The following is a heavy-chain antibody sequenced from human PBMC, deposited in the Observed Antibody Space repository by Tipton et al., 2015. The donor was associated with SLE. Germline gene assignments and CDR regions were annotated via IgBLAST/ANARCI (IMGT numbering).Heavy chain of an antibody. CDR3: AKGYLYCSGGSCFFDY. V-gene: IGHV3-23*01. CDR1: GFTFNSYA. D-gene: IGHD2-15*01. Sequence: SLRLSCAASGFTFNSYAMTWVRQAPGKGLEWVSTISGSGGTTYYADSVKGRFTISRDSSKNTLYLQMNSLRAEDTAVYYCAKGYLYCSGGSCFFDYWGQGTLVTVSS. CDR2: ISGSGGTT. J-gene: IGHJ4*02.